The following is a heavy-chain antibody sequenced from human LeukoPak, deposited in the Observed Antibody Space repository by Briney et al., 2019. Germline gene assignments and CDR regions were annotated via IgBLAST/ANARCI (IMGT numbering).Heavy chain of an antibody. Sequence: TSETLSLTCTVSGGSISSYYWSWIRQPPGKGLEWIGYMYYSGSPNYNPSLKSRVTVSVDTSKNQFSLKLSSVTAADTAVYYCARYRGKTTVSSLDWFDPWGQGTLVTVSS. D-gene: IGHD4-11*01. CDR3: ARYRGKTTVSSLDWFDP. J-gene: IGHJ5*02. CDR1: GGSISSYY. V-gene: IGHV4-59*08. CDR2: MYYSGSP.